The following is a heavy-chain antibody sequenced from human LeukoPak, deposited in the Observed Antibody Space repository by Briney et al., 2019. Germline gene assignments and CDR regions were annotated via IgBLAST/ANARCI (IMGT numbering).Heavy chain of an antibody. V-gene: IGHV3-30*01. Sequence: PGGSLRLSCAASGFTFSSYAMHWVRQAPAKGLARVAVISYDGSNKYYADSVKGRFTISRDNSKNTLYLQMNSLRAEDTAVYYCARDRVLRFLEWLRYYYYYYMDVWGKGTTVTVSS. CDR2: ISYDGSNK. CDR1: GFTFSSYA. J-gene: IGHJ6*03. CDR3: ARDRVLRFLEWLRYYYYYYMDV. D-gene: IGHD3-3*01.